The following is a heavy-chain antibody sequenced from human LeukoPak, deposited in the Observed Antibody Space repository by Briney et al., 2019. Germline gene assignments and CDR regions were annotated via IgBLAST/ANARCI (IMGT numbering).Heavy chain of an antibody. V-gene: IGHV4-4*07. CDR1: GGSISSYY. Sequence: SETLSLTCTVSGGSISSYYWSWIRQPAGKGPEWFGHIYGSGSTHYKSSLKSRVTMSLDTSNNEFSLRLTSVTAADTAVYYCTRSVDSTSWFGFWGQGTLVTVSS. D-gene: IGHD6-13*01. CDR2: IYGSGST. CDR3: TRSVDSTSWFGF. J-gene: IGHJ4*02.